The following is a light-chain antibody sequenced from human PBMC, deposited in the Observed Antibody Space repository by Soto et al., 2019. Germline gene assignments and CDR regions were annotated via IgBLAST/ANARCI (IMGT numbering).Light chain of an antibody. J-gene: IGLJ2*01. CDR1: SGDVGGYNH. Sequence: QSELTQPPSASGSPGQSFTISCPGTSGDVGGYNHVSWYQQHPGKAPKLMIYEVTKRPSGVPDRFSGSKSGNTASLTVSGLQAEDEADYYCSSYADSTLVFGGGTKVTVL. CDR3: SSYADSTLV. CDR2: EVT. V-gene: IGLV2-8*01.